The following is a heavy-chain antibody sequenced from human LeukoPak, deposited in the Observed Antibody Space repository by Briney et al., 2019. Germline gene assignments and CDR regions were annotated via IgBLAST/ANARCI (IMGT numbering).Heavy chain of an antibody. V-gene: IGHV1-2*02. J-gene: IGHJ4*02. CDR1: GYTFTGYY. D-gene: IGHD6-13*01. CDR2: INPNSGGT. Sequence: ASVKVSCKASGYTFTGYYMHWVRQAPGQGLEWMGWINPNSGGTNYAQKFQGRVTMTRDTSISTAHMELSRLRSDDTAVYYCARDPAAAVKPFDYWGQGTLVTVSS. CDR3: ARDPAAAVKPFDY.